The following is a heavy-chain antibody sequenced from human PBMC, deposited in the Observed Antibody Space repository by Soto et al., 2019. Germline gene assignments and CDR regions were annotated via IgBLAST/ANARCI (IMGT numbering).Heavy chain of an antibody. Sequence: LSLTCTVSGGSISSSSYYWGWIRQPPGKGLEWIGSIYYSGSTYYNPSLKSRVTISVDTSKNQFSLKLSSVTAADTAVYYCDANYYYYGMDVWGQGTTVTVSS. CDR1: GGSISSSSYY. V-gene: IGHV4-39*01. J-gene: IGHJ6*02. CDR2: IYYSGST. CDR3: DANYYYYGMDV.